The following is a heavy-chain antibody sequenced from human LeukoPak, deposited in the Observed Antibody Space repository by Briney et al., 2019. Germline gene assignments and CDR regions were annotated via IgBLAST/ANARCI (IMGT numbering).Heavy chain of an antibody. D-gene: IGHD3-3*01. CDR3: AKDSDDFWSGYYNYYYYGMDV. Sequence: GGSLRLSCAASGFTFSSYGMHWVRQAPGKGLEWVAVISYDGSNKYYADSVKGRFTISRDNSKNTLYLQMNSQRAEDTAVYYCAKDSDDFWSGYYNYYYYGMDVWGQGTTVTVS. J-gene: IGHJ6*02. CDR2: ISYDGSNK. V-gene: IGHV3-30*18. CDR1: GFTFSSYG.